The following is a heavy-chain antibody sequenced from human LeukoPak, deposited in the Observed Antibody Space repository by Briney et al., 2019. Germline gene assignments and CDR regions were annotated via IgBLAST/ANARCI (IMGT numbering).Heavy chain of an antibody. V-gene: IGHV4-39*01. CDR3: ARGRSYDSSGYYYFFDY. CDR2: IYYSGST. J-gene: IGHJ4*02. CDR1: GGSISSNGYY. Sequence: PSETLSLTCTVSGGSISSNGYYWGWIRQPPGKGLDWIGSIYYSGSTYYNPSLKGRVTISVDTSQNQFSLKLTSVTAADTAVYYCARGRSYDSSGYYYFFDYWGQGTLVTVSS. D-gene: IGHD3-22*01.